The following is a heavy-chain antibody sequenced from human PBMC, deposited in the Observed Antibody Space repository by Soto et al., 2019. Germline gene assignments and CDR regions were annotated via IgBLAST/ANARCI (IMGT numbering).Heavy chain of an antibody. CDR1: GVNFSSYA. D-gene: IGHD2-2*01. CDR3: AKDPVVPALGYFDY. J-gene: IGHJ4*02. CDR2: ISGSGGST. Sequence: QTLSGAACGVNFSSYAMTWVRQAPEKGLEWVSAISGSGGSTYYADSVKGRFTISRDNSKNTLYLQMNSLRAEDTAVYYCAKDPVVPALGYFDYWGQGTLVTVSS. V-gene: IGHV3-23*01.